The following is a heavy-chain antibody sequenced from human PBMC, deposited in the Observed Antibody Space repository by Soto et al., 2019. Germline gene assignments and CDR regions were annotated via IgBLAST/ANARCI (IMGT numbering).Heavy chain of an antibody. CDR3: AKPHSLLPLEAPYNRLWGSYRPYYFDY. D-gene: IGHD3-16*02. Sequence: GGSLRLSCAASGFTFSSYAMSWVRQAPGKGLEWVSAISGSGGSTYYADSVKGRFTISRDNSKNTLYLQMNSLGAEDTAVYYCAKPHSLLPLEAPYNRLWGSYRPYYFDYWGQGTLVTVSS. J-gene: IGHJ4*02. V-gene: IGHV3-23*01. CDR2: ISGSGGST. CDR1: GFTFSSYA.